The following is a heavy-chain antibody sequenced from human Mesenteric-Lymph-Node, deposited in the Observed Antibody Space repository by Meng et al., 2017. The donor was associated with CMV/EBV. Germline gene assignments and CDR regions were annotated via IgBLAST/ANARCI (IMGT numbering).Heavy chain of an antibody. CDR1: GFTFSDHY. CDR3: ARERRDYDFWSGYPLYYYYYGMDV. V-gene: IGHV3-7*01. D-gene: IGHD3-3*01. CDR2: IKQDGSEK. Sequence: GESLKISCAASGFTFSDHYMDWVRQAPGKGLEWVANIKQDGSEKYYVDSVKGRFTISRDNAKNSLYLQMNSLRAEDTAVYYCARERRDYDFWSGYPLYYYYYGMDVWGQGTTVTVSS. J-gene: IGHJ6*02.